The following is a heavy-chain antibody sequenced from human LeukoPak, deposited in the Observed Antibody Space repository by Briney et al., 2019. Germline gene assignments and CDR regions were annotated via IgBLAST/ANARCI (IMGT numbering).Heavy chain of an antibody. V-gene: IGHV1-69*06. CDR1: GGTFSSYA. CDR2: IIPIFGTA. D-gene: IGHD1-26*01. CDR3: AREVGGPYYYYYMDV. Sequence: SVKVSCKASGGTFSSYAISWVRQAPGQGLEWMGGIIPIFGTANYAQKFQGRVTITADKSTSTAYMELSSLRSEDTAVYYCAREVGGPYYYYYMDVWGKGTTVTVSS. J-gene: IGHJ6*03.